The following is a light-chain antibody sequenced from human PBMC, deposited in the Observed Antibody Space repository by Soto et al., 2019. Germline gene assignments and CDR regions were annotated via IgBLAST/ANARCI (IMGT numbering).Light chain of an antibody. CDR1: QTISRW. J-gene: IGKJ1*01. CDR2: MAS. CDR3: QHYNSYSEA. V-gene: IGKV1-5*03. Sequence: DIQMTQSPSPLSGSVGDRVTITCRASQTISRWLAWYKQKPGKAPKLLIYMASTLKSGVPSRFSGSGSGTDFTLTISSLQPDDVATYYCQHYNSYSEAFGQGTKVELK.